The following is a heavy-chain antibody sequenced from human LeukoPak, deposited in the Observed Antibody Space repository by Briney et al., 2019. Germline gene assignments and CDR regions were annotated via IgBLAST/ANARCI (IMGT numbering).Heavy chain of an antibody. CDR2: INSDGRWT. CDR1: GNYW. J-gene: IGHJ4*02. CDR3: VSFYETN. V-gene: IGHV3-74*01. D-gene: IGHD2-2*01. Sequence: QPGGSLRLSCAASGNYWMHWVRQGPGKGLGRVSHINSDGRWTGYADSVKGRFTISKDNAKNTVYLQMNNLRAEDTAVYYCVSFYETNWGRGTLVTVSS.